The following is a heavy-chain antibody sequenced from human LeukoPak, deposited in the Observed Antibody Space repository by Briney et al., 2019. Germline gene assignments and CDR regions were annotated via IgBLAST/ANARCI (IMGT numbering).Heavy chain of an antibody. CDR3: ARGDRPWEFQHRGGKFDD. J-gene: IGHJ4*02. CDR1: GYSISTAYY. CDR2: ISHSGSP. D-gene: IGHD1-26*01. V-gene: IGHV4-38-2*02. Sequence: PSETLSLTCTVSGYSISTAYYWGWIRQPPGKGLEWIGTISHSGSPYHNPSLKTRVTISLDTSKNQFSLRLSSVTAADTAVYYCARGDRPWEFQHRGGKFDDWGQGTLVTVSS.